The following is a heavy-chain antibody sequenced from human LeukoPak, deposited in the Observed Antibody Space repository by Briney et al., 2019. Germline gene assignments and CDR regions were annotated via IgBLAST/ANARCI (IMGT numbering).Heavy chain of an antibody. CDR1: EFTFSNYW. CDR3: AGCSTVTTYYYSYYMVI. CDR2: IKQDGSGT. D-gene: IGHD4-17*01. V-gene: IGHV3-7*01. J-gene: IGHJ6*03. Sequence: GGSLRLSCAASEFTFSNYWMSWVRLAPGKGMEWVANIKQDGSGTYYVDSVKGRFTISRDNAKNSLYLQMNSLRAEDTAVYYCAGCSTVTTYYYSYYMVIWGKGTTVTVSS.